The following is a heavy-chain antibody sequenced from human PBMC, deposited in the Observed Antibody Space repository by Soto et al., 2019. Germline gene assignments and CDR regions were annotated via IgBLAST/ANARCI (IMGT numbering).Heavy chain of an antibody. Sequence: GGSLRFSCAASGFTFSSYAMSWVRQAPGKGLEWVSGISDSGGSTYYADSVKGRFTISRDNSKNTLYLQMNSLRAEDTAVYYCAKGDYGGNWGNYYYYGMDVWGQGTTVTVSS. CDR2: ISDSGGST. CDR3: AKGDYGGNWGNYYYYGMDV. D-gene: IGHD4-17*01. V-gene: IGHV3-23*01. J-gene: IGHJ6*02. CDR1: GFTFSSYA.